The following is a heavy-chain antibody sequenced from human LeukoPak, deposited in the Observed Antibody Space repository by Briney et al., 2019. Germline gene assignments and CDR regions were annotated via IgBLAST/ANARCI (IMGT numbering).Heavy chain of an antibody. J-gene: IGHJ6*02. V-gene: IGHV3-30*18. CDR2: ISYDGSNK. CDR3: AKESSTLYYYYGMDV. CDR1: GFTFSSYG. Sequence: PGRSLRLSRAASGFTFSSYGMHWVRQAPGKGLEWVAVISYDGSNKYYADSVKGRFTISRDNSKNTLYLQMNSLRAEDTAVYYCAKESSTLYYYYGMDVWGQGTTVTVTS. D-gene: IGHD2-2*01.